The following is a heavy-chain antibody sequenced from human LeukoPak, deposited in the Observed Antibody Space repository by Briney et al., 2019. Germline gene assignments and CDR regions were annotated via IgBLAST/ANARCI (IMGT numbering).Heavy chain of an antibody. J-gene: IGHJ4*02. CDR1: GDSISSSSYH. Sequence: PSGTLSLTCTVSGDSISSSSYHWGWIRQPPGKGLEWIGSIYYSGSTYYNPSPKSRVTISVDTSKNQFSLKLSSVTAADTAVYYCARRGDSSGWYYFDYWGQGTLVTVSS. V-gene: IGHV4-39*01. CDR3: ARRGDSSGWYYFDY. D-gene: IGHD6-19*01. CDR2: IYYSGST.